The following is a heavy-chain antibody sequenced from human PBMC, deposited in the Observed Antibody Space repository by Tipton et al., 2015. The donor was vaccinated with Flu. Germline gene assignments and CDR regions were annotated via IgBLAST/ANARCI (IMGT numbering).Heavy chain of an antibody. Sequence: VQLVQSGGGLVQPGGSLRLSCAASGFIFSNYAMQWVRQAPGKALEYVSAISSNGGSTYYANSVKGRFTISRDNSKNTLYLQMGSLRDEDVAEYFCARVFTSGYLYYFDYWGQGTLVTVSS. J-gene: IGHJ4*02. CDR3: ARVFTSGYLYYFDY. D-gene: IGHD3-22*01. CDR1: GFIFSNYA. CDR2: ISSNGGST. V-gene: IGHV3-64*01.